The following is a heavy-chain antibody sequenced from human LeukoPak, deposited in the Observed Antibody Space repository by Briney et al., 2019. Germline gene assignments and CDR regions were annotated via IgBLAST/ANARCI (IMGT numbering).Heavy chain of an antibody. D-gene: IGHD3-22*01. CDR2: ISSSSSYI. J-gene: IGHJ3*02. V-gene: IGHV3-21*01. CDR3: ARDKTYYYDSSGYYYGPDAFGI. Sequence: GGSLRLSCAASGFTFSSYSMNWVHQAPGKGLEWVSSISSSSSYIYYADPVKGRFTISRDNAKNSLYLQMNSLRAEDTAVYYCARDKTYYYDSSGYYYGPDAFGIWGQGTMVTVSS. CDR1: GFTFSSYS.